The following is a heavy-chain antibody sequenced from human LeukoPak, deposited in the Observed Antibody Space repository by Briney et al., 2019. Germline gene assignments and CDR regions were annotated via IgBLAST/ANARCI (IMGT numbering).Heavy chain of an antibody. CDR3: ARGARRFGESSPYY. J-gene: IGHJ4*02. CDR1: GYTFTGYY. CDR2: INPNSGGT. V-gene: IGHV1-2*04. D-gene: IGHD3-10*01. Sequence: ASVKVSCKASGYTFTGYYMHWVRQAPGQGLEWMGWINPNSGGTNYAQKFQGWVTMTRGTSISTAYMELSRLRSDDTAVYYCARGARRFGESSPYYWGQGTLVTVSS.